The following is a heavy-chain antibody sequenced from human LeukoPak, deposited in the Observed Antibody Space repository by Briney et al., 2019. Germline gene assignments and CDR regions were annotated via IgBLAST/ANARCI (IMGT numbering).Heavy chain of an antibody. D-gene: IGHD3-16*01. CDR2: INSDGSNI. CDR3: ARDFGNY. V-gene: IGHV3-74*01. CDR1: GFTFSRYW. Sequence: GGSLRLSCAASGFTFSRYWMNWVRQAPGKGLAWVSRINSDGSNINYADSVKGRFTISRDNAKNILYLQMSSVRVEDTAVYYCARDFGNYWGQGTLVTVSS. J-gene: IGHJ4*02.